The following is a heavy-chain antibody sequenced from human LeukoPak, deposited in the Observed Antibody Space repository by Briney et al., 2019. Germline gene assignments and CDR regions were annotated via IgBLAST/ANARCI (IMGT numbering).Heavy chain of an antibody. D-gene: IGHD6-13*01. CDR1: SGSISSGGYY. CDR3: AREAPYSTTWYEDY. CDR2: IYYSGNT. V-gene: IGHV4-31*03. J-gene: IGHJ4*02. Sequence: SQTLSLTCTVSSGSISSGGYYWSWIRQHAGKGLEWIGYIYYSGNTFYNPSLKSRVTISVDTSKNQFSLKLSSVTAADTAVYYCAREAPYSTTWYEDYWGQGTLVTVSS.